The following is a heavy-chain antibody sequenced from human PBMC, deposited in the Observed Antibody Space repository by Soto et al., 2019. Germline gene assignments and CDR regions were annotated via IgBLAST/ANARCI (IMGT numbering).Heavy chain of an antibody. Sequence: QVHLIQSGAEVKKPGSSVKVSCEAAGGTFNTYTLFWVRQAPGHGLEWMGRIIPMLTVTNSAQKFQGKLTLTADKSTGTAFMELTSLRSDDTAVYYCSIGSWSAVTFDVWGQGTMVTVSS. V-gene: IGHV1-69*02. CDR2: IIPMLTVT. J-gene: IGHJ3*01. D-gene: IGHD2-2*01. CDR3: SIGSWSAVTFDV. CDR1: GGTFNTYT.